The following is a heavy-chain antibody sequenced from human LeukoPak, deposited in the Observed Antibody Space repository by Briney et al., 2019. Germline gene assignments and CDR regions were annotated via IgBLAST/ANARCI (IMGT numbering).Heavy chain of an antibody. CDR3: AKSYAPAGWFDP. D-gene: IGHD3-10*01. Sequence: GGSLRLSCAASGFTFSSYAMSWVRQAPGKGPEWVSAFSGSGGSTYYADSVKGRLAISRDNSKNTLYLQMNSLRAEDTAVYYCAKSYAPAGWFDPWGQGTLVTVSS. CDR2: FSGSGGST. CDR1: GFTFSSYA. J-gene: IGHJ5*02. V-gene: IGHV3-23*01.